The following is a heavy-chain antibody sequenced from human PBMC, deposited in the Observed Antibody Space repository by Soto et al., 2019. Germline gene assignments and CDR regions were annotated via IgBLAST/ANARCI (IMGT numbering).Heavy chain of an antibody. J-gene: IGHJ1*01. CDR1: GGTFSSYT. CDR3: ARDKSGSLVQH. Sequence: QVQLVQSGAEVKKPGSSVKVSCKASGGTFSSYTISWVRQAPGQGLEWMGRIIPILGIANYAQKFQGRVTITADKSTSTAYMELSSLRSEDTAVHYCARDKSGSLVQHWGQGTLVTVSS. CDR2: IIPILGIA. D-gene: IGHD2-15*01. V-gene: IGHV1-69*08.